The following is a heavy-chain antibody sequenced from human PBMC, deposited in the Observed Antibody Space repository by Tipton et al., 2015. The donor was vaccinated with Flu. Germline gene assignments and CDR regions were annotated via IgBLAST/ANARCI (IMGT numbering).Heavy chain of an antibody. D-gene: IGHD2-8*01. J-gene: IGHJ4*02. V-gene: IGHV3-11*04. Sequence: QLVQSGGGLVKPGGSLRLSCAASGFTFSDYYMSWIRQAPGKGLEWVSYISNSGSSIYYADSVRGRFTISRDNAKNSLFLQMNSLRAEDTAIYYCARGVSALGQYYFDYWGQGTLVTVTS. CDR2: ISNSGSSI. CDR3: ARGVSALGQYYFDY. CDR1: GFTFSDYY.